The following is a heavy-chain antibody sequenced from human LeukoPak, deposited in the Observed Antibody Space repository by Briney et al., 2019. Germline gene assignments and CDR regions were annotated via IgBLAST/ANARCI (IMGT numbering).Heavy chain of an antibody. J-gene: IGHJ4*02. CDR3: ARDIGGSYTAIDY. Sequence: PGGSLRLSCAASGFTFSSYSMNWVRQAPGKGLEWVSFISSSSAHTNYADSVKGRFTISRGNPRNSLYLQMNSLRAEDTAVYYCARDIGGSYTAIDYWGQGTLVTVSS. D-gene: IGHD1-26*01. V-gene: IGHV3-21*01. CDR1: GFTFSSYS. CDR2: ISSSSAHT.